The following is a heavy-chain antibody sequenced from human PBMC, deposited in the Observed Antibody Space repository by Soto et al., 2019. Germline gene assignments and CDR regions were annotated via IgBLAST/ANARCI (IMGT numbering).Heavy chain of an antibody. CDR2: IYYSGST. V-gene: IGHV4-31*03. CDR3: VKGAKNYYYYYMDV. J-gene: IGHJ6*03. Sequence: SETLSLTCTVSGGSISSGGYYWSWIRQHPGKGLEWIGYIYYSGSTYYNPSLKSRVTISVDTSKNQFSLKLSSVTAADTAVYYCVKGAKNYYYYYMDVWGKGTTVTVSS. CDR1: GGSISSGGYY.